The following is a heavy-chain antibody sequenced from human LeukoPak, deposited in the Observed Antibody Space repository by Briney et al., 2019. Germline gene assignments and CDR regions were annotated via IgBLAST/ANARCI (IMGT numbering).Heavy chain of an antibody. CDR3: ARDKRSYFDY. Sequence: ASVKVSCKASGYTFTGYYMHLVRQAPGQGLEWMGRINPNSGGTNYAQKFQGRVTMTRDPSISTAYMELSRLRSDDTAVYYCARDKRSYFDYWGQGTLVTVSS. D-gene: IGHD3-10*01. V-gene: IGHV1-2*06. CDR2: INPNSGGT. J-gene: IGHJ4*02. CDR1: GYTFTGYY.